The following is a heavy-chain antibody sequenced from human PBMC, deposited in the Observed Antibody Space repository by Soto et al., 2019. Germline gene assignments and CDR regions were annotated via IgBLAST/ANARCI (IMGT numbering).Heavy chain of an antibody. CDR3: ARDKTGNDY. CDR1: GGNSRGYG. Sequence: CHSYAVFGGNSRGYGWSWIRQPPGKGLEWIGEINHSGSTNYNPSLKSRVTISVDTSKNQFSLKLSSVTAADTAVYCSARDKTGNDYLGQGTPVPGFS. J-gene: IGHJ4*02. D-gene: IGHD7-27*01. V-gene: IGHV4-34*01. CDR2: INHSGST.